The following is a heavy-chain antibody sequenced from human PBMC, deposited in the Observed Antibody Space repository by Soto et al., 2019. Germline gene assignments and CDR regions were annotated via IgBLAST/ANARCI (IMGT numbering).Heavy chain of an antibody. J-gene: IGHJ4*02. Sequence: EVQLVESGGGLVQPGGSLRLSCAAPGFTVSSNYMSWVRQAPGKGLEWVSVIYSGGSTYYADSVKGRFTISRDNSKNTVYLQMNSLRAEDTAVYYCGRIESSGYEYDFDYWGQGTLVSVSS. V-gene: IGHV3-66*01. CDR2: IYSGGST. CDR1: GFTVSSNY. D-gene: IGHD6-19*01. CDR3: GRIESSGYEYDFDY.